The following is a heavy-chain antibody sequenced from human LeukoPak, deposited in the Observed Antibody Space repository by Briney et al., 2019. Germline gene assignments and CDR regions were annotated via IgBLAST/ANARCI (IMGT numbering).Heavy chain of an antibody. Sequence: PGGSLRLSCAASGFSLTNAWMSWMSWVRQAPGKGLEWVGFIRSKAYGGTTEYAAPVKGRFTISRDDSKSIAYLQMNSLKTEDTAVYYCTRDHGDYAAYFDYWGQGTLVTVSS. D-gene: IGHD4-17*01. CDR2: IRSKAYGGTT. CDR3: TRDHGDYAAYFDY. CDR1: GFSLTNAWMS. V-gene: IGHV3-49*04. J-gene: IGHJ4*02.